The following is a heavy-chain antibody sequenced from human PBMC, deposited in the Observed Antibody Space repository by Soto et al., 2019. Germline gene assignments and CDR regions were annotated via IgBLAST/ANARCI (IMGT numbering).Heavy chain of an antibody. CDR2: IKQDGSEK. J-gene: IGHJ4*02. Sequence: EVQLVESGGGLVQPGGSLRLTCAVSGFTFSSYWMSWVRQAPGKGLEWVANIKQDGSEKYYVDSVKGRFTISRDNAKNSLYLQMNSLRAEDTAVYYCARDSPGTTFPDYWGQGTLVTVSS. V-gene: IGHV3-7*04. CDR1: GFTFSSYW. D-gene: IGHD1-1*01. CDR3: ARDSPGTTFPDY.